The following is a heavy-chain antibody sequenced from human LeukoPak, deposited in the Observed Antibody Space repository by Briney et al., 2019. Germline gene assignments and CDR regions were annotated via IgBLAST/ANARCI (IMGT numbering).Heavy chain of an antibody. J-gene: IGHJ4*02. D-gene: IGHD5-18*01. CDR1: GFTFSSYG. Sequence: MAGGSLRLSCAASGFTFSSYGMSWVRQAPGKGLEWVSSIGSSGSYIYYADSLTGRFTISRGNAKNSLYLQMNSLRAEDTAMYYCARRATTERGHSYGLDFWGQGTLVTVSS. CDR2: IGSSGSYI. CDR3: ARRATTERGHSYGLDF. V-gene: IGHV3-21*01.